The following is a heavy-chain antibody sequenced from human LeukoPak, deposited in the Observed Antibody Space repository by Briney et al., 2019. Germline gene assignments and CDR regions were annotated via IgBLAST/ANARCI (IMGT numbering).Heavy chain of an antibody. CDR3: ARERGSSWHREFDP. D-gene: IGHD6-13*01. J-gene: IGHJ5*02. V-gene: IGHV4-39*02. Sequence: SETLSLTCTVSGGSISSSSYYWGWIRQPPGKGLEWLGSIYYSGSTYYNPSLKSRVTISVDTSKNQFSLKLSSVTAADTAVYYCARERGSSWHREFDPWGQGTLVTVSS. CDR1: GGSISSSSYY. CDR2: IYYSGST.